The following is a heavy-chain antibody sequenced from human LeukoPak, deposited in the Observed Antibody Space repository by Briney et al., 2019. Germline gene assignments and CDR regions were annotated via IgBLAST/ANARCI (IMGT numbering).Heavy chain of an antibody. CDR3: AKDREGYFDY. Sequence: GGSLRLSCAASGFTFSSCAMSWVRQAPGKGLEWVAVISYDGSNKYYADSVKGRFTISRDNSKNTLYLQMNSLRAEDTAVYYCAKDREGYFDYWGQGTLVTVSS. J-gene: IGHJ4*02. CDR1: GFTFSSCA. V-gene: IGHV3-30*18. CDR2: ISYDGSNK.